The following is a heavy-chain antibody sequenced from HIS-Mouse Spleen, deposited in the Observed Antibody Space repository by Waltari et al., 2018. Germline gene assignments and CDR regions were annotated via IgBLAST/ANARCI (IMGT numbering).Heavy chain of an antibody. CDR1: GGSISSSSYY. D-gene: IGHD6-13*01. CDR3: AREIPYSSSWYDWYFDL. Sequence: QLQLQESGPGLVKPSETLSLTCTVSGGSISSSSYYWGWVRQPPGRGLERIGSIYYSGSTNYNPPLKSRVTISVDTSKNQFSLKLSSVTAADTAVYYCAREIPYSSSWYDWYFDLWGRGTLVTVSS. V-gene: IGHV4-39*07. CDR2: IYYSGST. J-gene: IGHJ2*01.